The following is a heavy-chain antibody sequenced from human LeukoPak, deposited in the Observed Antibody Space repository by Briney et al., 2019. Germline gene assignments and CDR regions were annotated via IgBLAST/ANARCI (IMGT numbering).Heavy chain of an antibody. D-gene: IGHD3-10*01. J-gene: IGHJ6*02. CDR2: IQYDGGNK. V-gene: IGHV3-30*02. CDR1: GFTFSSYG. Sequence: GGSLRLSCAASGFTFSSYGMHWVRQAPGKGLEWVAFIQYDGGNKYYADSVKGRFNISRDNSKNTLYLQMNSLGAEDTAVYYCARELAYYYGSGLDVWGQGTTVTVSS. CDR3: ARELAYYYGSGLDV.